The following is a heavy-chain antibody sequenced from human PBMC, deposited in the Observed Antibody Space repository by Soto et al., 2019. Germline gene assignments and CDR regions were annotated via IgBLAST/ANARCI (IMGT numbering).Heavy chain of an antibody. J-gene: IGHJ4*02. D-gene: IGHD1-26*01. CDR1: GFTVTTTGVG. Sequence: QITLKESGPTLVKPTQTLTLTCTLSGFTVTTTGVGVGWIRQPPGKALEWLALISWDDDERYRPSLKSRLSTTKNTSKNQVVLTMTNVDPLDTATYSCAHSKAAGSYQYYFQSGGKGARVTVPS. CDR3: AHSKAAGSYQYYFQS. V-gene: IGHV2-5*02. CDR2: ISWDDDE.